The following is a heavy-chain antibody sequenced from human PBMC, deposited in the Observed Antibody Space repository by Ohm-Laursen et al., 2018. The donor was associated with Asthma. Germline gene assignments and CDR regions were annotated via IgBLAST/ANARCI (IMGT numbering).Heavy chain of an antibody. CDR2: ISANGGST. CDR1: GFTFRNYA. V-gene: IGHV3-23*01. Sequence: SLRLSCSASGFTFRNYAMTWVRQAPGKGLEWVSGISANGGSTYYADSVKGRLTISRDNSKTTLYLQMNSLRADDTAVYYCAKGLVVVAATEEFYYYGLDVWGQGTTVTVSS. CDR3: AKGLVVVAATEEFYYYGLDV. J-gene: IGHJ6*02. D-gene: IGHD2-15*01.